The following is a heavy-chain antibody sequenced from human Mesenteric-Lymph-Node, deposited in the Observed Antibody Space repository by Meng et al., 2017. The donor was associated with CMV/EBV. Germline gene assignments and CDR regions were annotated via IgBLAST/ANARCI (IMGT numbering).Heavy chain of an antibody. Sequence: ASVKVSCKASGYSFSSYGFSWVRQAPGQGLEWMGWISGYNGNIKEAENFQGRVTITRNTSISTAYMELSSLRSEDTAVYYCARGPRNYDFWSGYLIGLGVEDYLYYGMDVWGQGTTVTVSS. V-gene: IGHV1-8*03. D-gene: IGHD3-3*01. CDR1: GYSFSSYG. CDR2: ISGYNGNI. CDR3: ARGPRNYDFWSGYLIGLGVEDYLYYGMDV. J-gene: IGHJ6*02.